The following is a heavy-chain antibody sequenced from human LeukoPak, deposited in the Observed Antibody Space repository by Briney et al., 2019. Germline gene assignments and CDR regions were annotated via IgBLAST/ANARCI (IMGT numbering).Heavy chain of an antibody. Sequence: GASVKVSCKASGYTFTSYGISWVRQAPGQGLEWMGWISAYNGNTNYAQNFQGRVTMTTDTSTTTAYMELRSLRSDDTAVYYCARDGGLRYFDLYGMDVWGQGTTVTVSS. J-gene: IGHJ6*02. D-gene: IGHD3-9*01. CDR2: ISAYNGNT. CDR3: ARDGGLRYFDLYGMDV. CDR1: GYTFTSYG. V-gene: IGHV1-18*01.